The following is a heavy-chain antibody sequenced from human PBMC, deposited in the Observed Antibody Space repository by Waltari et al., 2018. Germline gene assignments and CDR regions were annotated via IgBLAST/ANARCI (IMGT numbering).Heavy chain of an antibody. J-gene: IGHJ4*02. V-gene: IGHV5-51*01. Sequence: EVQLVQSGAVVKMPGESLKISCKGSGYSFANSWIGWVRQMPGKGLEWMGISYPGDSETRYSPSFQGQVTISADKAISTAYLQWSSLRASDTAMYYCAGQAGSGIFYLALGYWGQGTLVTVSS. CDR3: AGQAGSGIFYLALGY. CDR2: SYPGDSET. CDR1: GYSFANSW. D-gene: IGHD3-10*01.